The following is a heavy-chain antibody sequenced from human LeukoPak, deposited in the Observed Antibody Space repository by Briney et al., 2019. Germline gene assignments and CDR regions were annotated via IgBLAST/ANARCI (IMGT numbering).Heavy chain of an antibody. J-gene: IGHJ3*02. CDR2: ISGSGDTT. V-gene: IGHV3-23*01. D-gene: IGHD2-2*01. CDR3: AKSKGSSSGAFDI. Sequence: GASLRLSCAASGFTFSSYAMSWVRQAPGKGLEWVSTISGSGDTTYYADSVKGRFTISRDNSKNTLYLQMNSLRVEDTAVYYCAKSKGSSSGAFDIWGQGTMVTVS. CDR1: GFTFSSYA.